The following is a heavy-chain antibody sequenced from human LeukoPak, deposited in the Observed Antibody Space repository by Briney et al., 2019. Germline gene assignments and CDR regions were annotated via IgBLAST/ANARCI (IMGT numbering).Heavy chain of an antibody. CDR3: ARDFGYYYDSSGSDY. V-gene: IGHV1-69*05. CDR2: IIPIFGTA. J-gene: IGHJ4*02. CDR1: GGTFSSYA. D-gene: IGHD3-22*01. Sequence: SVKVSCKASGGTFSSYAISWVRQAPGQGLEWMGGIIPIFGTANYAQKFQGRVTITTDESTSTAYMELSSLRSEDTAVYYCARDFGYYYDSSGSDYWGQGTLVTASS.